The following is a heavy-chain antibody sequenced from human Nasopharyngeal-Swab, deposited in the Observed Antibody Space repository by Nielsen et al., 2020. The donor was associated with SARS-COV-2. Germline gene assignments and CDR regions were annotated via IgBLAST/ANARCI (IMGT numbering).Heavy chain of an antibody. J-gene: IGHJ6*02. CDR1: GFTVSGNY. V-gene: IGHV3-66*01. CDR3: ARAPRYYYYAMDV. Sequence: GESLKISCAASGFTVSGNYMSWVRQAPGKGPEWVSTIESGSRTSYADSVKGRCTISRDNSKNTLWLQLNSLRGEDTAVYYCARAPRYYYYAMDVWGRGTKVTVSS. CDR2: IESGSRT.